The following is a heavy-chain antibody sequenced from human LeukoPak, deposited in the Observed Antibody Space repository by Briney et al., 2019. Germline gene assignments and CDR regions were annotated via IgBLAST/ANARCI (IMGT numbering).Heavy chain of an antibody. Sequence: GGSLRLSCAASGFTFSSYGMHWVRQAPGKGLEWVSSISSSSSYIYYADSVKGRFTISRDNAKNSLYLQMNSLRAEDTAVYYCARDWGYCSGGSCYGMDVWGQGTTVTVSS. V-gene: IGHV3-21*01. CDR1: GFTFSSYG. CDR3: ARDWGYCSGGSCYGMDV. J-gene: IGHJ6*02. D-gene: IGHD2-15*01. CDR2: ISSSSSYI.